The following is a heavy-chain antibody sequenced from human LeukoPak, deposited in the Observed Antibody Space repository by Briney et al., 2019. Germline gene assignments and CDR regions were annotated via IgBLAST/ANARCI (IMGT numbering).Heavy chain of an antibody. CDR3: ARAIDRSGYYYVDAFDI. V-gene: IGHV3-21*01. Sequence: PGGSLRLSCAASGFTFSSYSMNWVRQAPGKGLEWVSFITSSSMYMYYADSLKGRFTISRDNARNSLYLQMNSLRADDTAVYYCARAIDRSGYYYVDAFDIWGQGTMVTVSS. CDR1: GFTFSSYS. J-gene: IGHJ3*02. D-gene: IGHD3-22*01. CDR2: ITSSSMYM.